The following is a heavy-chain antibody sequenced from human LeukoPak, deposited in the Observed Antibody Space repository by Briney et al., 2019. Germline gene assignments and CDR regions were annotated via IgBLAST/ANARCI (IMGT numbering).Heavy chain of an antibody. CDR1: GYSISSGYY. Sequence: SETLSLTCTVSGYSISSGYYWGWIRQPPGKGLEWIGTIYYTGTTYYNPSLKSRVSMSVDTSKNQFSLKLNSVTAADTAVYYCARWGAAASDYWGQGTLVTVSS. J-gene: IGHJ4*02. V-gene: IGHV4-38-2*02. CDR3: ARWGAAASDY. D-gene: IGHD6-13*01. CDR2: IYYTGTT.